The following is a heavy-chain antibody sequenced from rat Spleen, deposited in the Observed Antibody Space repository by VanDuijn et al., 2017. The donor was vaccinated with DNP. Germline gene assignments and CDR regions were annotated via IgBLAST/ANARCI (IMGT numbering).Heavy chain of an antibody. Sequence: EVQLVESGGGLVQPGRSLKLSCVSSGFTFSDYNMAWVRQAPKKGLEWVASISYDGGSTYYRDSVKGRFTISRDNAKSTLYLQMESLRSEDTATYYCAKYGPYAMDAWGQGTSVTVSS. CDR1: GFTFSDYN. J-gene: IGHJ4*01. CDR2: ISYDGGST. D-gene: IGHD4-1*01. V-gene: IGHV5S10*01. CDR3: AKYGPYAMDA.